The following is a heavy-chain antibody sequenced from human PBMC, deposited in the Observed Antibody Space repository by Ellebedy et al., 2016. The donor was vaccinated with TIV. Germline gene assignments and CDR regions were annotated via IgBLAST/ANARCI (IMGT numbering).Heavy chain of an antibody. CDR1: GFTFDDSA. CDR2: ISWDGVDT. D-gene: IGHD3-10*01. CDR3: AKDGSSLRYYYYYAMDV. V-gene: IGHV3-43D*03. J-gene: IGHJ6*02. Sequence: GGSLRLSXAASGFTFDDSALYWVRQAPGKGLEWVSLISWDGVDTYYADSVKGRFTISRDNSKNSLYLQMNSLRAEDTALYYCAKDGSSLRYYYYYAMDVWGQGTTVTVSS.